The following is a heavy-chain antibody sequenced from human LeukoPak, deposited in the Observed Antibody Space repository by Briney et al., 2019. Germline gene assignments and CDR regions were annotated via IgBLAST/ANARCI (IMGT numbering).Heavy chain of an antibody. CDR3: ARDSPYCGGDCYVDY. V-gene: IGHV3-74*01. Sequence: GGSLRLSCAASGFTFSSYWMHWVRQAPGKGLVWVSRINSDGSSTTYADSVKGRFTIPRDNAKNTLYLQMNSLRAEDTAVYYCARDSPYCGGDCYVDYWGQGTLVTVSS. CDR2: INSDGSST. CDR1: GFTFSSYW. J-gene: IGHJ4*02. D-gene: IGHD2-21*02.